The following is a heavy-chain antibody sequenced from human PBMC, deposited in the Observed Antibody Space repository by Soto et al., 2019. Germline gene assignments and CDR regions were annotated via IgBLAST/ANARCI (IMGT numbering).Heavy chain of an antibody. D-gene: IGHD2-2*01. V-gene: IGHV4-30-4*01. Sequence: SETLSLTCTVSGGSISSGDYYWSWIRQPPGKGLEWIGYIYYSGSTYYNPSLKSRVTISVDTSKNQFSLKLSSVTAADTAMYYCARGMRDCSSTSCRPFDYWGQGTLVTVSS. CDR3: ARGMRDCSSTSCRPFDY. CDR1: GGSISSGDYY. J-gene: IGHJ4*02. CDR2: IYYSGST.